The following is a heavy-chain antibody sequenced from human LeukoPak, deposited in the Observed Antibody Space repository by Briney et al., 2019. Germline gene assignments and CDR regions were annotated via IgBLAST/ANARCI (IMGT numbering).Heavy chain of an antibody. D-gene: IGHD5-18*01. CDR2: IYSGGST. CDR1: GFTVSNNY. CDR3: TKDRSYGRSYFDY. V-gene: IGHV3-66*02. J-gene: IGHJ4*02. Sequence: GGSLRLSCAVSGFTVSNNYMSWVRQAPGKGQEWVSVIYSGGSTYCADSVKGRFTISRDNSKNTLYLQMNSLRIEDTAVYYCTKDRSYGRSYFDYWGQGTLVTVAS.